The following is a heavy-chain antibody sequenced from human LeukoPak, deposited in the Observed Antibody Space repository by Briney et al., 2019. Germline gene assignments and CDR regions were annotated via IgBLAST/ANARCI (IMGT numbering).Heavy chain of an antibody. D-gene: IGHD4-23*01. J-gene: IGHJ3*02. V-gene: IGHV4-34*01. CDR2: INHSGST. CDR3: ARVLYGGNRGAFDI. Sequence: SETLSLTCAVYGGSFSGYYWSWIRQPPGKGLEWIGEINHSGSTNYNPSLKSRVTISVDTSKNQFSLKLSSVTAADTAVYYCARVLYGGNRGAFDIWGQGTMVTVSS. CDR1: GGSFSGYY.